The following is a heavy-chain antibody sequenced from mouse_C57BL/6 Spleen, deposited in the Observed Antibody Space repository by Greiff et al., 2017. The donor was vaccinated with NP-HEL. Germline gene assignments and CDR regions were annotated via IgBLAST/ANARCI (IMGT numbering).Heavy chain of an antibody. CDR3: AIGAAQAQFAY. J-gene: IGHJ3*01. V-gene: IGHV1-74*01. D-gene: IGHD3-2*02. CDR2: IHPSDSDT. Sequence: VQLQQPGAELVKPGASVKVSCKASGYTFTSYWMHWVKQRPGQGLEWIGRIHPSDSDTNYNQKFKGKATLTVDKSSSPAYMQLSSLTSEDSAVYYCAIGAAQAQFAYWGQGTLVTVSA. CDR1: GYTFTSYW.